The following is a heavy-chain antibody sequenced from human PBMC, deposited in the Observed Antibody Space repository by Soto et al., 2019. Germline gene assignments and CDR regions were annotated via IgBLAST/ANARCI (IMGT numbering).Heavy chain of an antibody. D-gene: IGHD2-2*01. CDR2: MYPGDSDT. CDR3: ARLPRDCNRTSCYYADH. V-gene: IGHV5-51*01. CDR1: GYDFNTNW. J-gene: IGHJ4*02. Sequence: GESLKISCRGSGYDFNTNWFGWVRQLPGRGLEWVGIMYPGDSDTRYNPSLQGHVTLSVDVTVSTAFLQWRSLETSDTGMYFCARLPRDCNRTSCYYADHWGQGTQVTVSS.